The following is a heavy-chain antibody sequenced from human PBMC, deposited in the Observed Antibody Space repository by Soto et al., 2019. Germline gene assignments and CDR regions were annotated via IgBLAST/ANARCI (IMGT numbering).Heavy chain of an antibody. J-gene: IGHJ2*01. CDR3: ARGREMAATFSRYWYFDL. D-gene: IGHD2-15*01. CDR2: INHSGST. CDR1: GGSFSGYY. Sequence: QVQLQQWGAGLLKPSETLSLTCAVYGGSFSGYYWSWIRQPPGKGLEWIGEINHSGSTNYNPSLKSRVTISVDTSKNQFSLKLRSVTAADTAVYYCARGREMAATFSRYWYFDLWGRGTLVTVSS. V-gene: IGHV4-34*01.